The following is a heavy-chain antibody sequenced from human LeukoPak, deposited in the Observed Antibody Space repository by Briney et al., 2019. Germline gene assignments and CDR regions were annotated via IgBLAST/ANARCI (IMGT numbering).Heavy chain of an antibody. Sequence: GASVKVSCKASGYTFTSYYMHWVRQAPGQGLEWMGLINPSGGSTSYAQKFQGRVTMTRDMSTSTVYMELSSLRSEDTAVYYCARDIAAAGIGGAFDIWGQGTMVTVSS. CDR1: GYTFTSYY. CDR3: ARDIAAAGIGGAFDI. V-gene: IGHV1-46*01. J-gene: IGHJ3*02. D-gene: IGHD6-13*01. CDR2: INPSGGST.